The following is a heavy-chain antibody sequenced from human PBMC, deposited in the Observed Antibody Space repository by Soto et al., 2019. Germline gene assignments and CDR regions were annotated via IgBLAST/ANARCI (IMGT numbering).Heavy chain of an antibody. Sequence: QVQLVESGGGVVQPGRSLRLSCAASGFTFSSYAMHWVRQAPGKGLEWVAVIAYDGSNKYYADSVKGRFTISRDNSKNTLYLQMNRLRAEDTAVYYCARISLAAPGYWGQGTLVTVSS. CDR2: IAYDGSNK. CDR1: GFTFSSYA. J-gene: IGHJ4*02. CDR3: ARISLAAPGY. D-gene: IGHD2-15*01. V-gene: IGHV3-30-3*01.